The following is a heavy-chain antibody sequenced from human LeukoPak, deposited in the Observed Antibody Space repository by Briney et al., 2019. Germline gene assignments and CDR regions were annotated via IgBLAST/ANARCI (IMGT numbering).Heavy chain of an antibody. CDR2: ISAYNGNT. V-gene: IGHV1-18*01. D-gene: IGHD3-10*01. CDR3: AGSFGSGSYYHFDY. CDR1: GYTFTSYG. J-gene: IGHJ4*02. Sequence: ASVKVSCKASGYTFTSYGISWVRQAPGQGLEWMGWISAYNGNTNYAQKLQGRVTMTTDTSTSTAYMELRSLRSDDTAVYYCAGSFGSGSYYHFDYWGQGTLVTVSS.